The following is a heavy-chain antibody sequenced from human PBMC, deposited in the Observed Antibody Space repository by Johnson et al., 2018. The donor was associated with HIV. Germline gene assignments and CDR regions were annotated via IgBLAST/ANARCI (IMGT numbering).Heavy chain of an antibody. CDR3: ARDRGGRFRERDAFDI. D-gene: IGHD3-10*01. CDR2: IYRGGNT. Sequence: VQLVESGGGLIQPGGSLGVSCEASGFSVSSNYMSWVRQAPGKGLEWVSSIYRGGNTYYADSVKGRFTISRDNSENSLYLQMNSLGAEDTAVYYCARDRGGRFRERDAFDIWGQGTMVTVSS. CDR1: GFSVSSNY. J-gene: IGHJ3*02. V-gene: IGHV3-53*01.